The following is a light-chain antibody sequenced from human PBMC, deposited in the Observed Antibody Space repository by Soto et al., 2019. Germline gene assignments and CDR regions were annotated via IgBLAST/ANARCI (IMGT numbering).Light chain of an antibody. V-gene: IGKV1D-12*01. CDR3: QQANSFTIT. CDR2: EAS. Sequence: HITQSPASISASVGDRVTITCRASQGITNRLAWYQKKPGQAPTLLIYEASNLQSGVPSRISGSGSGTDFNLTISRLQTKDFANYYCQQANSFTITFGQGTRLEIK. J-gene: IGKJ5*01. CDR1: QGITNR.